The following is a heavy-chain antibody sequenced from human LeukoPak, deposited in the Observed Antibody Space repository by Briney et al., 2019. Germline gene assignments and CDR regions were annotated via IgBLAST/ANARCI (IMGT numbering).Heavy chain of an antibody. J-gene: IGHJ3*02. CDR3: AKDFYGNLRAFDI. Sequence: PSQTLSLTCTVSGGSISSGGYYWSWIRQPPGKGLEWIGYIYHSGSTYYNPSLKSRVTISVDRSKNQFSLKLSSVTAADTAVYYCAKDFYGNLRAFDIWGQGTMVTVSS. D-gene: IGHD2/OR15-2a*01. CDR1: GGSISSGGYY. CDR2: IYHSGST. V-gene: IGHV4-30-2*01.